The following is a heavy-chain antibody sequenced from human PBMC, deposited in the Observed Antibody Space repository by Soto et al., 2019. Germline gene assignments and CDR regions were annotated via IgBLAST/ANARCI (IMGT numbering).Heavy chain of an antibody. V-gene: IGHV4-39*01. D-gene: IGHD3-16*01. CDR1: GGSINDFSYY. J-gene: IGHJ5*02. Sequence: SETLSLTCTVSGGSINDFSYYWGWIRQAPGKGLEWIGTVYHNENTYYNPSLKSRITISADTAKNQFSLNLRSVTAADTAIYFCARRERYYGSPGWFDPWGQGSLVTVSS. CDR2: VYHNENT. CDR3: ARRERYYGSPGWFDP.